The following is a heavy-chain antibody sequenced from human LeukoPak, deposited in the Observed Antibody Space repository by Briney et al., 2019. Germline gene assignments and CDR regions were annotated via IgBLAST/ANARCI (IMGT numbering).Heavy chain of an antibody. CDR2: INPNSGDT. CDR3: ASRGGSGKYDFDF. V-gene: IGHV1-2*02. D-gene: IGHD3-10*01. Sequence: ASVKVSCKASGYTFTGYFMHWVRQAPGQGLEWMGWINPNSGDTNYAQKFQGRVTMTRDTSISTAYMELSSLRYDDTAMYYCASRGGSGKYDFDFWGQGTLVTVSS. J-gene: IGHJ4*02. CDR1: GYTFTGYF.